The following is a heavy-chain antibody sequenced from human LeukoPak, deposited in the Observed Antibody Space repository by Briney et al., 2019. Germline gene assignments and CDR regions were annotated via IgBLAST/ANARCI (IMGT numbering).Heavy chain of an antibody. Sequence: SETLSLTCAVYGGSFSGYYWSWIRQPPGKGLEWIGEINHSGSTNYNPSLKSRVTISVDTSKNQFSLKLSSMTAADTAVYYCARALLEYCSSTSCRPAHYYYGMDVWGKGTTVTVSS. CDR3: ARALLEYCSSTSCRPAHYYYGMDV. CDR1: GGSFSGYY. V-gene: IGHV4-34*01. D-gene: IGHD2-2*01. CDR2: INHSGST. J-gene: IGHJ6*04.